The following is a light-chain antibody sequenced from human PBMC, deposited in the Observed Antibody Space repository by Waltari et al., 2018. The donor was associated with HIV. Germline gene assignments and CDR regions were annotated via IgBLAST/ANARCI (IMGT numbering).Light chain of an antibody. CDR1: SRDVGGSKS. CDR2: EVN. Sequence: QSALTQPPSASGSPGQSATIPSSGTSRDVGGSKSVPWYQQHPGKAPKLMIYEVNKRPSGVPDRFSGSKSANTASLTVSGLQADDEADYYCNSYAGSNNWVFGGGTKLTVL. CDR3: NSYAGSNNWV. J-gene: IGLJ3*02. V-gene: IGLV2-8*01.